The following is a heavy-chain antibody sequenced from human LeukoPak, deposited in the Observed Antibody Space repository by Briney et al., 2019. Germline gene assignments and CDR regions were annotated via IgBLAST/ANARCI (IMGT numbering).Heavy chain of an antibody. CDR1: GFTFSSYS. CDR3: ARDPSPFGGYSSSWYPLDY. CDR2: ISSSSSYI. J-gene: IGHJ4*02. V-gene: IGHV3-21*01. Sequence: PGGSLRLSCAASGFTFSSYSMNWVRQAPGKGLEWVSSISSSSSYIYYADSVKGRFTISRDNAKNSLYLQMNSLRAEDTAVYYCARDPSPFGGYSSSWYPLDYWGQGTLVTVSS. D-gene: IGHD6-13*01.